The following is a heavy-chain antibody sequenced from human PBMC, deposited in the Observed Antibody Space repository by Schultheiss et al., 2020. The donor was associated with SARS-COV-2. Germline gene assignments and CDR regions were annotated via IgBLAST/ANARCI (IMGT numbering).Heavy chain of an antibody. D-gene: IGHD3-3*01. CDR1: GLTFSDHY. Sequence: GGSLRLSCAASGLTFSDHYMDWVRQAPGKDLEWVGRTRDKAHSYTTQYAASVKGRFTISRDDSKSIAYLQMNSLKTEDTAVYYCTREGGIRFLEWLSKSTYGMDVWGQGTTVTVSS. J-gene: IGHJ6*02. CDR2: TRDKAHSYTT. CDR3: TREGGIRFLEWLSKSTYGMDV. V-gene: IGHV3-72*01.